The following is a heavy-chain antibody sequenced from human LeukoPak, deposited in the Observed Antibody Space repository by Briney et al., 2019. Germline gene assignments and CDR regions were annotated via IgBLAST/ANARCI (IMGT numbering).Heavy chain of an antibody. CDR2: IYHSGST. CDR3: ARDIRYSSSWYY. Sequence: SSETLSLTCTVSGGSISSSSYYWGWLRQPPGKGLEWIGSIYHSGSTYYHRSLKSLFTISVDTSHSLFALKLSSVTAADTAVYYCARDIRYSSSWYYWGQGTLVTVSS. J-gene: IGHJ4*02. D-gene: IGHD6-13*01. CDR1: GGSISSSSYY. V-gene: IGHV4-39*06.